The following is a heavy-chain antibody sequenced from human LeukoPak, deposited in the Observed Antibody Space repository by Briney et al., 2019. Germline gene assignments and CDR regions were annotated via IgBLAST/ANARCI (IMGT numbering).Heavy chain of an antibody. D-gene: IGHD6-13*01. CDR3: ARSAEQQLKYYYYYYYMDV. CDR2: INPNSGGT. Sequence: ASVKVSCKASGYTFTGYYMHWVRQAPGQGLEWMGWINPNSGGTNYAQKFQGRVTMTRDTSISTAYMELSRLRSDDTAVYYCARSAEQQLKYYYYYYYMDVWGKGTTVTVSS. CDR1: GYTFTGYY. J-gene: IGHJ6*03. V-gene: IGHV1-2*02.